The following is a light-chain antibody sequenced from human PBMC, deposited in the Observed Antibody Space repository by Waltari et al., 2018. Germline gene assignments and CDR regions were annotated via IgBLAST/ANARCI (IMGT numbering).Light chain of an antibody. Sequence: ETVLTLSPATLSLSPGERVTLSCRASQNINNYLAWYQQRPGQAPRLLIYDASDRATGIPARFSGSGSGTDFSLTISSLEPEDFGVYYCQQRGDWPPYTFGQGTKLEI. CDR3: QQRGDWPPYT. CDR2: DAS. J-gene: IGKJ2*01. V-gene: IGKV3-11*01. CDR1: QNINNY.